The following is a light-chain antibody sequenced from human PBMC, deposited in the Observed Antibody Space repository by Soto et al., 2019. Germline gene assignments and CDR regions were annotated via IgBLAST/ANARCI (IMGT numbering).Light chain of an antibody. Sequence: EIVMTQSPATLSLSPGERVTLSCRASQGVSSYLAWYQQKPGQAPRHLIYGASTRATGIPARFSGSGSGTEFTLTISSLQSEDFAVYYCQQYNNWPSITFGQGTRLEI. V-gene: IGKV3-15*01. CDR1: QGVSSY. J-gene: IGKJ5*01. CDR3: QQYNNWPSIT. CDR2: GAS.